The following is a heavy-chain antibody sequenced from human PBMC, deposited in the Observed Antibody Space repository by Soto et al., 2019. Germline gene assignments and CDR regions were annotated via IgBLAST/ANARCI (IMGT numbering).Heavy chain of an antibody. Sequence: GGSLRLSCAASGFTVSSNYMSWVRQAPGKGLEWVSSISSSSSYIYYADSVKGRFTISRDNAKNSLYLQMNSLRAEDTAVYYCARDKIFDYYDSSGPTIPGHYYYGMDVWGQGTTVTVSS. D-gene: IGHD3-22*01. V-gene: IGHV3-21*01. CDR2: ISSSSSYI. J-gene: IGHJ6*02. CDR3: ARDKIFDYYDSSGPTIPGHYYYGMDV. CDR1: GFTVSSNY.